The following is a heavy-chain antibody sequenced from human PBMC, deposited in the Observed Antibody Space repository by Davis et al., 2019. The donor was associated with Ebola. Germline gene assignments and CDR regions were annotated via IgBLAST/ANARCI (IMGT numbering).Heavy chain of an antibody. J-gene: IGHJ4*02. CDR3: AERGGSL. Sequence: PSETLSLTCTVSGVSISRHYWSWIRQPPGKRLEWIGSIYYTGSAYYNSSLNSRVTISVETSTNQFSLKLRSVTAADTAVYYCAERGGSLWGQGTLVTVSS. CDR2: IYYTGSA. D-gene: IGHD3-16*01. V-gene: IGHV4-59*11. CDR1: GVSISRHY.